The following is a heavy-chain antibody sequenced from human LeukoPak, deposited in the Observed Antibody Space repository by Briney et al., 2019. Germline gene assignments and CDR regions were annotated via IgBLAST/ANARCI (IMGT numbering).Heavy chain of an antibody. V-gene: IGHV4-59*01. D-gene: IGHD3-16*01. CDR2: IYESGST. J-gene: IGHJ4*02. Sequence: SETLSLTCTVSGGSLSNYYWSWIRQPPGKGLEWIGHIYESGSTTYNPSLKSRVTISVDTSKKQYSLRLSSVTAADTAVYYCARGRIGGPKAPFDYWGQGTLVTVSS. CDR1: GGSLSNYY. CDR3: ARGRIGGPKAPFDY.